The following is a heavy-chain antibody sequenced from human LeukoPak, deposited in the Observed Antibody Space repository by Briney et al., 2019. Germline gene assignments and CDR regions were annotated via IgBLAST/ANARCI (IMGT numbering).Heavy chain of an antibody. CDR2: ISAYNGHT. Sequence: ASVKVSCKASGYSFSNNGITWVRQAPGQGLEWMGWISAYNGHTNYAQNLQGRVTMTTDTSTATAYMELRSLRSDDTAVYYCARQRYRSTQWLVDPTDYWGQGTLVSISS. CDR3: ARQRYRSTQWLVDPTDY. V-gene: IGHV1-18*04. J-gene: IGHJ4*02. D-gene: IGHD6-19*01. CDR1: GYSFSNNG.